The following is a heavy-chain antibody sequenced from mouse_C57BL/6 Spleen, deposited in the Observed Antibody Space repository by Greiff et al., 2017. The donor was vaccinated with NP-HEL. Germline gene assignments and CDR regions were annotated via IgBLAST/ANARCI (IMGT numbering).Heavy chain of an antibody. Sequence: VQLQQSGPELVKPGASVKISCKASGYSFTGYYMNWVKQSPEKSLEWIGEINPSTGGTTYNQKFKAKATLTVDKSSSTAYMQLKSLTSEDSAVYYCARGSTYYSSMDYWGQGTSVTVSS. CDR3: ARGSTYYSSMDY. D-gene: IGHD2-12*01. J-gene: IGHJ4*01. CDR2: INPSTGGT. V-gene: IGHV1-42*01. CDR1: GYSFTGYY.